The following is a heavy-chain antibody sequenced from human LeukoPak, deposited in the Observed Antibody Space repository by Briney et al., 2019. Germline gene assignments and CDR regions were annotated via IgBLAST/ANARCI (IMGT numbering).Heavy chain of an antibody. Sequence: GGSLRLSCAASGFTFSSYAMHWVCQAPGKGLEWVAVISYDGSNKYYADSVKGRFTISRDNSKNTLYLQMNSLRAEDTAVYYCARAPLIAGWGYFDYWGQGTLVTVSS. D-gene: IGHD1-20*01. V-gene: IGHV3-30-3*01. CDR2: ISYDGSNK. CDR3: ARAPLIAGWGYFDY. J-gene: IGHJ4*02. CDR1: GFTFSSYA.